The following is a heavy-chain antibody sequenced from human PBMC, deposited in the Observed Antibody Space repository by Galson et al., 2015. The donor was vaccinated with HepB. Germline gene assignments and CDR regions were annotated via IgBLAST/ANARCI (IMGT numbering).Heavy chain of an antibody. CDR2: IWYDGSNK. V-gene: IGHV3-33*08. J-gene: IGHJ3*02. D-gene: IGHD5-12*01. CDR3: ASATGGGYVRFRPDAFDI. CDR1: GFTFSSYG. Sequence: SLRLSCAASGFTFSSYGMHWVRQAPGKGLEWVAVIWYDGSNKYYADSVKGRFTISRDNSKNTLYLQMNSLRAEDTAVYYCASATGGGYVRFRPDAFDIWGQGTMVTVSS.